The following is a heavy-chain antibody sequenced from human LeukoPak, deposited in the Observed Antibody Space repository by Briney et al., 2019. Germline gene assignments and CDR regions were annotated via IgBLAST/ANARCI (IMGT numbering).Heavy chain of an antibody. CDR3: AREGADAFDI. J-gene: IGHJ3*02. V-gene: IGHV3-21*01. CDR1: GFTLSSCS. CDR2: ISSSSSYI. Sequence: GGSLRLSCAASGFTLSSCSMNWVRQAPGKGLEWVSLISSSSSYIYHADSVKGRFTISRDNAKNSLYLQMNSLRAEDTAVYYCAREGADAFDIWGQGTMVTVSS.